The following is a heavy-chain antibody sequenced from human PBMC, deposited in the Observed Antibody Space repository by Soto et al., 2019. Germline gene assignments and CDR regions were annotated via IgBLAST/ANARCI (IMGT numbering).Heavy chain of an antibody. CDR3: PLQLPAAGVGY. CDR1: GVSVSSDYHH. Sequence: QVQLQESGPGLVKPSETLSLTCDVSGVSVSSDYHHWSWIRQAPGKGLEWIGQMQSIGGTNYNPSLKSRLTISPERSHHHSSLKLTSAAAAEPAFYYSPLQLPAAGVGYWGQGTLITVSS. V-gene: IGHV4-61*03. J-gene: IGHJ4*02. CDR2: MQSIGGT. D-gene: IGHD2-2*01.